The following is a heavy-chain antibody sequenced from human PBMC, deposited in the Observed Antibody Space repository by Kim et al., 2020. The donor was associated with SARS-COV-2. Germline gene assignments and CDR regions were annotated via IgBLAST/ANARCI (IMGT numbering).Heavy chain of an antibody. CDR1: GFTFSSYA. CDR2: IWYDGSNK. CDR3: AKWIQGIAAAGTGWFDP. J-gene: IGHJ5*02. Sequence: GGSLRLSCAASGFTFSSYAMHWVRQAPGKGLEWVAVIWYDGSNKYYADSVKGRFTISRDNSKNTLYLQMNSLRAEDTAVYYCAKWIQGIAAAGTGWFDPWGQGTLVTVSS. D-gene: IGHD6-13*01. V-gene: IGHV3-33*06.